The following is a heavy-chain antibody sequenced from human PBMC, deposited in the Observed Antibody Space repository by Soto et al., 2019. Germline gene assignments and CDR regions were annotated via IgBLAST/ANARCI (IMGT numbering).Heavy chain of an antibody. CDR3: ARDPTVVAATVYWYFDL. J-gene: IGHJ2*01. V-gene: IGHV3-11*06. D-gene: IGHD2-15*01. CDR1: GFTFSDYY. Sequence: QVQLVESGGGLVKPGGSLRLSCAASGFTFSDYYMSWIRQAPGKGLEWVSYISSSSSYTNYADSVKGRFTISRDNAKNSLYLQMNSLRAEDRAVYYCARDPTVVAATVYWYFDLWGGGTLVTVPS. CDR2: ISSSSSYT.